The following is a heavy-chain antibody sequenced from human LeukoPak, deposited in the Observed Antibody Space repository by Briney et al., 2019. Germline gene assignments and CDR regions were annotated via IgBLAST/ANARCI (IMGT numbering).Heavy chain of an antibody. V-gene: IGHV4-39*07. CDR1: GFTFSSYW. CDR3: ARELDTRAFDI. Sequence: GSLRLSCAASGFTFSSYWMSWVRQPPGKGLEWIGSIYYSGSTYYNPSLKSRVTISVDTSKNQFSLKLSSVTAADTAVYYCARELDTRAFDIWGQGTMVTVSS. J-gene: IGHJ3*02. CDR2: IYYSGST. D-gene: IGHD5-18*01.